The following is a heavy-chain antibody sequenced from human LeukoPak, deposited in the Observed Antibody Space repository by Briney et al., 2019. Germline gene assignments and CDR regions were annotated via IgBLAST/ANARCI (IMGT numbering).Heavy chain of an antibody. D-gene: IGHD1-7*01. CDR3: ARDRVTGTTKFDP. CDR1: GYTFTSYD. CDR2: MNPNSGNT. J-gene: IGHJ5*02. V-gene: IGHV1-8*01. Sequence: ASVKVSCKASGYTFTSYDINWVRQATGQGLEWMGWMNPNSGNTGYAQKFQGRVTMTRNTSISTAYMELRSLRSDDTAVYYCARDRVTGTTKFDPWGQGTLVTVSS.